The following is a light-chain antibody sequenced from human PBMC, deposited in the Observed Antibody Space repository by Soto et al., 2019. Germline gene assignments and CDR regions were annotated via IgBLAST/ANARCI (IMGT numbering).Light chain of an antibody. CDR2: GAA. J-gene: IGKJ5*01. CDR1: HSVSSIY. CDR3: QQGGNWPLT. Sequence: EVVLTQSPVTLSLSPGERATLSCSASHSVSSIYLAWNHHKPPQAPRLPIWGAAIIATCIPYRFNGSGSGKKFTPPISSLQSEDFSVYYCQQGGNWPLTFGQGTRMEIK. V-gene: IGKV3D-20*02.